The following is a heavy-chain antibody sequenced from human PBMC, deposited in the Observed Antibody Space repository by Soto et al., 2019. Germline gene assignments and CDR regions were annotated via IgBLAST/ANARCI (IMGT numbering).Heavy chain of an antibody. Sequence: GGSLRLSCAASGFTFSSYAMSWVRQAPGKGLEWVSAISGSGGSTYYADSVKGRFTISRDNSKNTLYLQMNSLRAEDTAVYYCARDPWELGGYYFDYWGQGTLVTVS. V-gene: IGHV3-23*01. D-gene: IGHD1-26*01. J-gene: IGHJ4*02. CDR2: ISGSGGST. CDR1: GFTFSSYA. CDR3: ARDPWELGGYYFDY.